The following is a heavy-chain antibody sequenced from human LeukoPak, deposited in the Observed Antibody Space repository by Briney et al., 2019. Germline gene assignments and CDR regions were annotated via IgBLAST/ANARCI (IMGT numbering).Heavy chain of an antibody. V-gene: IGHV1-69*06. CDR3: ARAYYGSGSYYDYYYYMDV. D-gene: IGHD3-10*01. J-gene: IGHJ6*03. Sequence: ASVKVSCKASGGTFSSYAISWVRQAPGQGLEWMGGIIPIFGTANYAQKFQGRVTITADKSTSTAYMELSSLRSEDTAVYYCARAYYGSGSYYDYYYYMDVWGKGTTVTISS. CDR1: GGTFSSYA. CDR2: IIPIFGTA.